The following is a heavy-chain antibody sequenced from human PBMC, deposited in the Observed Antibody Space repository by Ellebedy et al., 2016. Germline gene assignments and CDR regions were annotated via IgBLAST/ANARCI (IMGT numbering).Heavy chain of an antibody. J-gene: IGHJ6*02. Sequence: GGSLRLSCAASGFTFSNAWMSWVRQAPGKGLEWVSVIYSGGSTYYADSVKGRFTISRDNSKNTLYLQMNSLRAEDTAVYYCARDLVDTANVWGQGTTVTVSS. V-gene: IGHV3-66*01. CDR3: ARDLVDTANV. CDR2: IYSGGST. CDR1: GFTFSNAW. D-gene: IGHD5-18*01.